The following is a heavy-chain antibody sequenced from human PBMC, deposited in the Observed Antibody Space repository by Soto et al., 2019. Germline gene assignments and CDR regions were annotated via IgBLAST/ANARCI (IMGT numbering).Heavy chain of an antibody. D-gene: IGHD2-15*01. J-gene: IGHJ6*02. CDR1: GGSISSGDYY. CDR3: ARDLKGYCSGGSCVGYYYYYGMDV. Sequence: SETLSLTCTVSGGSISSGDYYWSWIRQPPGKGLEWIGYIYYSGSTYYNPSLKSRVTISVDTSKNQFSLKLSSVTAADTAVYYCARDLKGYCSGGSCVGYYYYYGMDVWGQGTTVTVS. V-gene: IGHV4-30-4*01. CDR2: IYYSGST.